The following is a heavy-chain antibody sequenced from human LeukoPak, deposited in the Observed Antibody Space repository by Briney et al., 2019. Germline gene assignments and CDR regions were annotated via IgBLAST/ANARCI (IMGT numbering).Heavy chain of an antibody. CDR2: IWYDGSNK. Sequence: GRSLRLSCAASGFTFSSYGMHWVRQAPGKGLECVAVIWYDGSNKYYADSVKGRFTISRDNSKNTLYLQMNSLRAEDTAVYYCVMSVVSSDAFDIWGQGTMVTVSS. CDR1: GFTFSSYG. J-gene: IGHJ3*02. D-gene: IGHD3-10*02. V-gene: IGHV3-33*01. CDR3: VMSVVSSDAFDI.